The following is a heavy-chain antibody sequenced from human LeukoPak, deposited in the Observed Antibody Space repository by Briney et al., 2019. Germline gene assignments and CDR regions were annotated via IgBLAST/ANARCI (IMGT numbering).Heavy chain of an antibody. CDR1: GYTFTSYD. D-gene: IGHD1-26*01. V-gene: IGHV1-8*01. J-gene: IGHJ3*02. Sequence: AASVKVSCKASGYTFTSYDINWVRQATEQGLEWMGWMNPNSGNTGYAQKFQGRVTMTRNTSISTAYMELSSLRSEDTAVYYCARGPLGRGAFDIWGQGTMVTVSS. CDR2: MNPNSGNT. CDR3: ARGPLGRGAFDI.